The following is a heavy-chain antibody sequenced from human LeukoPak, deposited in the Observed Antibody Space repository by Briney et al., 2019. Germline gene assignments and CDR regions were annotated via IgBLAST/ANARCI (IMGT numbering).Heavy chain of an antibody. CDR3: AICRDGYNPLDY. V-gene: IGHV1-69*06. D-gene: IGHD5-24*01. CDR2: IIPVFGTV. J-gene: IGHJ4*02. CDR1: GGTFSSYA. Sequence: GSSVKVSCKASGGTFSSYAISWVRQAPGQGLEWMGGIIPVFGTVNYAQKFQGRVTITADTSTDTAYMELSSLRSEDTAVYYCAICRDGYNPLDYWGQGTLVTVSS.